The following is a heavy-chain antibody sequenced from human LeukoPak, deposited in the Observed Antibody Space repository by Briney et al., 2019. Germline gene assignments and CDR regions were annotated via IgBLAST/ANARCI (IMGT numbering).Heavy chain of an antibody. V-gene: IGHV4-38-2*02. J-gene: IGHJ4*02. CDR3: ASQEVVVTQFDY. Sequence: SETLSLTCTVSGYSISSGYYWGWIRQPPGKGLEWIGSIYHSGSTYYNPSLKSRVTISVDTSKNQSSLKLSSVTAADTAVYYCASQEVVVTQFDYWGQGTLVTVSS. CDR1: GYSISSGYY. CDR2: IYHSGST. D-gene: IGHD3-22*01.